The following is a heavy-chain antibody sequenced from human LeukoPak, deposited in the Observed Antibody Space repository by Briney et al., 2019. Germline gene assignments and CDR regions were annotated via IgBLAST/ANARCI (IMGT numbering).Heavy chain of an antibody. CDR3: ARDIGRALDY. CDR2: ISSSSSTI. V-gene: IGHV3-48*01. CDR1: GFTFSTYT. Sequence: GGSLRLSCAASGFTFSTYTMNWVRQAPGKGLEWVSYISSSSSTIYYADSVKGRFTISRDNAKNSLYLQMNSLRAEDTAVYYCARDIGRALDYWGQGTLVTVSS. D-gene: IGHD1-26*01. J-gene: IGHJ4*02.